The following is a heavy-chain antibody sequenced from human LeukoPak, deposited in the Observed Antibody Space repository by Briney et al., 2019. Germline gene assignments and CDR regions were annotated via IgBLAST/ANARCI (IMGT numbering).Heavy chain of an antibody. Sequence: GGSLRLSCAASGFTFSSYAMSWVRQAPGKGLEWVSGISGSGGSTYYADSVKGRFTISRDNSKNTLYLQMNSLRAEDTAVYYCARPRVGATGWFDPWGQGTLVTVSS. D-gene: IGHD1-26*01. CDR3: ARPRVGATGWFDP. CDR2: ISGSGGST. CDR1: GFTFSSYA. J-gene: IGHJ5*02. V-gene: IGHV3-23*01.